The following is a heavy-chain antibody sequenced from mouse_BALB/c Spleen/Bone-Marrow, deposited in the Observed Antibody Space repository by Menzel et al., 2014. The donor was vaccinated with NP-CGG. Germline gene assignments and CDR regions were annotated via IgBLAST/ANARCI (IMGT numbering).Heavy chain of an antibody. CDR2: INPSSGYT. J-gene: IGHJ2*01. CDR1: GYTFTTYT. D-gene: IGHD1-2*01. CDR3: ARNGHSYGYYFDY. V-gene: IGHV1-4*02. Sequence: QVQLQQPAAELARPGASVKMSCKASGYTFTTYTMRWVKQRPGQGLEWIGYINPSSGYTEYNQNFKDKTTLTADKSSSTAYMQLSSLTSEDSAVYYCARNGHSYGYYFDYWGQGTTLTVSS.